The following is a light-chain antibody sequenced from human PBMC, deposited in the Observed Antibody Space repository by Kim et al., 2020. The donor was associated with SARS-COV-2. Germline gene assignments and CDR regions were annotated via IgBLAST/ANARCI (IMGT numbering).Light chain of an antibody. J-gene: IGKJ4*02. CDR3: QQYDNVPLT. CDR2: DAS. CDR1: QNISSY. Sequence: ASVGDRVTITCQASQNISSYLSWYQQKPGKAPELLIYDASSLKRGVPPRFSGSGSGTDFTFTITSLQPEDFATYYCQQYDNVPLTFGGGTKVDIK. V-gene: IGKV1-33*01.